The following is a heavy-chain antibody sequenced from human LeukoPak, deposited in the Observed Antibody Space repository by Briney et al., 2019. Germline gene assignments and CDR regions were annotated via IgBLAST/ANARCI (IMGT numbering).Heavy chain of an antibody. CDR3: AREVGYSTSYYGRFDP. CDR2: INLNTGGT. CDR1: GYTFTGYY. Sequence: ASVKVSWKASGYTFTGYYIHWVRQAPGQGLEWMGRINLNTGGTNFAQKFQGRVTMTRDTSINTAYMELGSLTSDDTAVFYCAREVGYSTSYYGRFDPWGQGTLVTVSS. V-gene: IGHV1-2*06. J-gene: IGHJ5*02. D-gene: IGHD3-22*01.